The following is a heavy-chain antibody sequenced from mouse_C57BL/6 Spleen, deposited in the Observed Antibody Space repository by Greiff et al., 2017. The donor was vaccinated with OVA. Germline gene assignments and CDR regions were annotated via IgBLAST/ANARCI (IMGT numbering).Heavy chain of an antibody. J-gene: IGHJ4*01. Sequence: EVKLMESGGGLVQPKGSLKLSCAASGFSFNTYAMNWVRQAPGKGLEWVARIRSKSNNYATYYADSVKDRFTISRDDSESMLYLQMNNLKTEDTAMYYCVRQRWLLGGDAMDYWGQGTSVTVSS. V-gene: IGHV10-1*01. D-gene: IGHD2-3*01. CDR2: IRSKSNNYAT. CDR1: GFSFNTYA. CDR3: VRQRWLLGGDAMDY.